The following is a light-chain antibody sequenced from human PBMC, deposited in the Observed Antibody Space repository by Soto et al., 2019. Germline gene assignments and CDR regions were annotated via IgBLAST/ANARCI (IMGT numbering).Light chain of an antibody. J-gene: IGLJ1*01. CDR1: SSDVGGYNY. V-gene: IGLV2-8*01. CDR3: SSYAGSNNFDV. Sequence: QCLLTQPPSASGSPGQSVAISCTGTSSDVGGYNYVSWYQQHPGKAPKLMIYEVSKRPSGVPDRFSGSKSGNTASLTVSGLQTEDEADYYCSSYAGSNNFDVFGTGSKVTVL. CDR2: EVS.